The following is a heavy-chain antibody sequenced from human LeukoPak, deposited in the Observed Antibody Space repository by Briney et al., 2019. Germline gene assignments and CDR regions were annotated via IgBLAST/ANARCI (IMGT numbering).Heavy chain of an antibody. V-gene: IGHV3-30-3*01. CDR2: ISYDGSNK. Sequence: GGSLRLSCAASGFTFSSYAMHWVRQAPGKGLEWVAVISYDGSNKYYADSVKGRFTISRDNSKNTLYLQMISLRAKDTAVYYCARDFTFGGYWGQGTLVTVSS. J-gene: IGHJ4*02. CDR3: ARDFTFGGY. D-gene: IGHD2/OR15-2a*01. CDR1: GFTFSSYA.